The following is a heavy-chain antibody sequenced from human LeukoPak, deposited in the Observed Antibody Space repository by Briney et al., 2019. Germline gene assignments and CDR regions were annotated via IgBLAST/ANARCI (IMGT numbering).Heavy chain of an antibody. CDR2: SRNKANSYTT. Sequence: PGGSLRLSCAASGFTFSDHYMDWVRQAPGKGLEWVGRSRNKANSYTTEYAASVEGRFTISRDDSKNSMFLHMNNLKTEDTAMYYCATSVVPATPFDYWGQGTLVTVSS. J-gene: IGHJ4*02. CDR3: ATSVVPATPFDY. V-gene: IGHV3-72*01. D-gene: IGHD2-21*02. CDR1: GFTFSDHY.